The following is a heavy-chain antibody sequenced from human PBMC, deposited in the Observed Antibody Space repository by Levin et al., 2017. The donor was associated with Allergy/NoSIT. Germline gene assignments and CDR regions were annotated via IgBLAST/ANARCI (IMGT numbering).Heavy chain of an antibody. CDR2: ISFDGNKE. D-gene: IGHD2-21*02. CDR3: ARPPKERAWYSMYYYSMDV. J-gene: IGHJ6*02. CDR1: GFTFSAYP. Sequence: GGSLRLSCAASGFTFSAYPMHWVRQAPGKGLEWVAVISFDGNKEYYADSVKGRFSISRDNSKNTLSLQMNSLRAEDTALYYCARPPKERAWYSMYYYSMDVWGQGTSVTVSS. V-gene: IGHV3-30*04.